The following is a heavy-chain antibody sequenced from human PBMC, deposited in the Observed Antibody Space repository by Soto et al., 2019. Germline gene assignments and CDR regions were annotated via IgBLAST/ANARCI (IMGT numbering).Heavy chain of an antibody. D-gene: IGHD3-10*01. CDR1: GYTFTSYG. J-gene: IGHJ4*02. CDR3: ARDKGFMVDTWAYY. Sequence: QVQLVQSGAEVKKPGASVKVSCKASGYTFTSYGISWVRQAPGQGLEWMGWISAYNGTTNYAQKLQGRVTMTADTSTSTAYVELRSLRSDDTAVYYCARDKGFMVDTWAYYWGQGTLVTVSS. V-gene: IGHV1-18*01. CDR2: ISAYNGTT.